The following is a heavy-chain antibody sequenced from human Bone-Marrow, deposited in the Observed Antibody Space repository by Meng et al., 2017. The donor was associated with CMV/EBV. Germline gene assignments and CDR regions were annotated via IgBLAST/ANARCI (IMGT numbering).Heavy chain of an antibody. Sequence: SETLSLTCTVSGGSISSSSYYWGWIRQPPGKGLEWIGSIYYSGSTYYNPSLKSRVTISVDTSKNQFSLKLSSVTAADTAVYYCARDIRFLGEYFDYCGEGTLATSSS. CDR2: IYYSGST. V-gene: IGHV4-39*07. CDR1: GGSISSSSYY. J-gene: IGHJ4*02. CDR3: ARDIRFLGEYFDY. D-gene: IGHD2-21*01.